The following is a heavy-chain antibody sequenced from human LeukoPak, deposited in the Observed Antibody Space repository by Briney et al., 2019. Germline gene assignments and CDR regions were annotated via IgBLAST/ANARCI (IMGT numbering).Heavy chain of an antibody. CDR3: ARAGFTFSDYFGSFFDY. D-gene: IGHD3-10*01. V-gene: IGHV3-74*01. Sequence: GGSLRLSCAASGFTFSSYAMSWVRQAPGKGLVWVSRINSDGSSTSYADSVKGRFTISRDNAKNSLYLQMNSLRAEDTAVYYCARAGFTFSDYFGSFFDYWGQGTLVTVSS. CDR2: INSDGSST. CDR1: GFTFSSYA. J-gene: IGHJ4*02.